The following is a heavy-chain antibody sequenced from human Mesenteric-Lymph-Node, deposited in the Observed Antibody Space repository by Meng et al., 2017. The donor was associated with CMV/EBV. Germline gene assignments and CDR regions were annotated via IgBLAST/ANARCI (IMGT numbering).Heavy chain of an antibody. CDR1: GFTVSSNY. CDR2: IYSGGTT. Sequence: GESLKISCAASGFTVSSNYMSWVRQAPGKGLEWVSVIYSGGTTYYADSVKGRFTISRDNSKNTLYLQMNSLRAEDTAVYYCAKDRCSSTTCYFSYYFDYWGQGTLVTVSS. CDR3: AKDRCSSTTCYFSYYFDY. J-gene: IGHJ4*02. D-gene: IGHD2-2*01. V-gene: IGHV3-53*01.